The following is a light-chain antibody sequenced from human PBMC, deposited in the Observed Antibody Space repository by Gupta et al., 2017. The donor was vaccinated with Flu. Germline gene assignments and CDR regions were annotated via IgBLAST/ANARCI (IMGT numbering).Light chain of an antibody. CDR1: TGSITNNY. CDR3: HSYDSSNSWV. CDR2: EDN. Sequence: NFMLTQPHSVSESPGKTVTISCTRSTGSITNNYVQWFQQRPGSAPTTVIYEDNERPSGIPDRFSGSIDSSSNSASLTISALRTEDEADYYCHSYDSSNSWVFGGGTKLTGL. V-gene: IGLV6-57*03. J-gene: IGLJ3*02.